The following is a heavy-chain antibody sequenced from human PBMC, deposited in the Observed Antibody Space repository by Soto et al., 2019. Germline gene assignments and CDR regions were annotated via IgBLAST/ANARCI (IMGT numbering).Heavy chain of an antibody. V-gene: IGHV4-4*02. CDR3: ARSYCSGGSCSNSGWFDP. Sequence: SETLSLTCAVSGGSISSSNWWSWVRQPPGKGLEWIGEIYHSGSTNYNPSLKSRVTISVDKSKNQFSLKLSSVTAADTAVYYCARSYCSGGSCSNSGWFDPWGQGALVTVSS. CDR2: IYHSGST. CDR1: GGSISSSNW. D-gene: IGHD2-15*01. J-gene: IGHJ5*02.